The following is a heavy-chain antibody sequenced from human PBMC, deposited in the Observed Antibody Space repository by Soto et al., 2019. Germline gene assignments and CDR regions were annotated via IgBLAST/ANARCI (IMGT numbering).Heavy chain of an antibody. CDR2: INHSGST. J-gene: IGHJ4*02. CDR1: GGSFSGYY. Sequence: SETLSLTCAVYGGSFSGYYWSWIRQPPGKGLEWIGEINHSGSTNYNPSLKSRVTISVDTSKNRFSLKLSSVTAADTAVYYCARRTYYDFWSGYYPPGYFDYWGQGTLVTVSS. CDR3: ARRTYYDFWSGYYPPGYFDY. V-gene: IGHV4-34*01. D-gene: IGHD3-3*01.